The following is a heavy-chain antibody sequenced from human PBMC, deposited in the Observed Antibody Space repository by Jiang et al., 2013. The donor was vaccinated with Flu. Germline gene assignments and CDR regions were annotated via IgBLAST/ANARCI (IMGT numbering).Heavy chain of an antibody. D-gene: IGHD3-16*01. CDR2: AYYSGST. J-gene: IGHJ2*01. CDR1: GSVSSSSDY. V-gene: IGHV4-39*07. Sequence: GSVSSSSDYWGWIRQPPGKGLEWIGSAYYSGSTYYNPSLKSRVTISVDTSKNQFSLKLSSVTAADTAVYYCARSGRDYDTYWYFDLWGRGTLVTVSS. CDR3: ARSGRDYDTYWYFDL.